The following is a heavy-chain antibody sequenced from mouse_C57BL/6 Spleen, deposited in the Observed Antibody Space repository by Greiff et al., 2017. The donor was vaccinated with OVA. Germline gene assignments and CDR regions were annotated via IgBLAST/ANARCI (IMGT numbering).Heavy chain of an antibody. D-gene: IGHD1-1*01. CDR1: GYTFTSYC. J-gene: IGHJ2*01. CDR3: ARESCGSSYEGFDY. Sequence: QVQLQQPGAELVKPGASVKMSCKASGYTFTSYCITWVKQRPGQGLEWIGDIYPGSGSTNYNEKFKSKATLTADTSSSTSYMQLSSLTSEDSAVYYCARESCGSSYEGFDYWGQGTTLTVSS. CDR2: IYPGSGST. V-gene: IGHV1-55*01.